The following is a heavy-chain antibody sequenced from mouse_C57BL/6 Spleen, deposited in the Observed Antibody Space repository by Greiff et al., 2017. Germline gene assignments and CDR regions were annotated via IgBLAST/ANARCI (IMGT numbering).Heavy chain of an antibody. V-gene: IGHV3-6*01. CDR2: ISYDGSN. CDR1: GYSITSGYY. D-gene: IGHD3-3*01. Sequence: EVKLMESGPGLVKPSQSLSLTCSVTGYSITSGYYWNWIRQFPGNKLEWMGYISYDGSNNYNPSLKNRISITRDTSKNQFFLKLNSVTTEDTATYYCARDQGTPYFDYWGQGTTLTVSS. CDR3: ARDQGTPYFDY. J-gene: IGHJ2*01.